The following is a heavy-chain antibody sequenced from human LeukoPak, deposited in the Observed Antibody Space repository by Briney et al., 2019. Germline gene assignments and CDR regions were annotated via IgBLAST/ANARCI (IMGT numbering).Heavy chain of an antibody. V-gene: IGHV3-23*01. CDR3: AARPGGDYYDSSGYYFDY. CDR2: ISGSGGST. CDR1: GFTFSNYA. Sequence: GGSLRLSCAASGFTFSNYAMNWVRQAPGKGLEWVSAISGSGGSTYYADSVKGRFTISRDNSKNTLYLQMNSLRAEDTAVYYCAARPGGDYYDSSGYYFDYWGQGTLVTVPS. J-gene: IGHJ4*02. D-gene: IGHD3-22*01.